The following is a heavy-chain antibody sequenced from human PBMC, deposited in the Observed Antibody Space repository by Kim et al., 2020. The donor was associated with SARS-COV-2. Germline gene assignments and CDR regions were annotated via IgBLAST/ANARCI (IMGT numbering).Heavy chain of an antibody. J-gene: IGHJ5*02. V-gene: IGHV3-11*06. D-gene: IGHD2-2*02. CDR3: ARPRGYCSSTSCYTSDFWSGLRFDP. CDR2: ISSSSSYT. CDR1: GFTFSDYY. Sequence: GGSLRLSCAASGFTFSDYYMSWIRQAPGKGLEWVSYISSSSSYTNYADSVKGRFTISRDNAKNSLYLQMNSLRAEDTAVYYCARPRGYCSSTSCYTSDFWSGLRFDPWGQGTLVTVSS.